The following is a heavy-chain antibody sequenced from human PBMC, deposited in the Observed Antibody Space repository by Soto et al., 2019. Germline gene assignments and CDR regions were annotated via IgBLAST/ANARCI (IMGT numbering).Heavy chain of an antibody. CDR3: AKARGSSTPAPGSY. CDR2: ISGSGGST. CDR1: GFTFSSYA. Sequence: PGGSLRLSCAASGFTFSSYAMSWVRQAPGRGLEWVSAISGSGGSTYYADSVKGRFTISRDNSKNTLYLQMNSLGAEDTAVYYCAKARGSSTPAPGSYWGQGSLVTVSS. D-gene: IGHD3-16*01. J-gene: IGHJ4*02. V-gene: IGHV3-23*01.